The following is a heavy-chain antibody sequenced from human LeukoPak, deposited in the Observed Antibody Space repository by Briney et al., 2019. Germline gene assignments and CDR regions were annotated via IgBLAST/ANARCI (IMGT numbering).Heavy chain of an antibody. D-gene: IGHD3-22*01. Sequence: ASVKVSCKASGYTFTSYHMHWVRQAPGQGLEWMGIINPSGGTTNYAQKFQGRVTMTRDTPTSTVYMELSSLRNEDTAVYYCARHDSSGYIYRSFDYWGQGTLVTVSS. V-gene: IGHV1-46*01. J-gene: IGHJ4*02. CDR2: INPSGGTT. CDR1: GYTFTSYH. CDR3: ARHDSSGYIYRSFDY.